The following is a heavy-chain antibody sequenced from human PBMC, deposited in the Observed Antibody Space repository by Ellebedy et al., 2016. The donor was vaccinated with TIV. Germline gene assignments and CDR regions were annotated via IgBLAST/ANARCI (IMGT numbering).Heavy chain of an antibody. J-gene: IGHJ4*02. D-gene: IGHD7-27*01. Sequence: SLKISXAASGFTFDDYVMHWVRQAPGKGLEWVSGISWRGHYIGYADSVRGRFTISRDNAKSSLYLQMNSLRIEDTAVYYCTKDLLRGIWGGSGRDYWGQGTLVTVSS. CDR2: ISWRGHYI. V-gene: IGHV3-9*01. CDR1: GFTFDDYV. CDR3: TKDLLRGIWGGSGRDY.